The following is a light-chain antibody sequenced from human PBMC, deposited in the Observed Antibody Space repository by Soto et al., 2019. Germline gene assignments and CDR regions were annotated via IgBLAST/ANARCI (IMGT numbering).Light chain of an antibody. V-gene: IGKV3-15*01. CDR2: RAS. CDR3: QQSNNWPPLT. CDR1: QRVSTN. Sequence: ETVMTQSPATLSVSPGERATLSCRASQRVSTNLAWYQQKPGQSPRLLIYRASTRATDIPARFSGSGSETDFSLTISSLQIEDFALYYCQQSNNWPPLTFGGGTKVDIK. J-gene: IGKJ4*01.